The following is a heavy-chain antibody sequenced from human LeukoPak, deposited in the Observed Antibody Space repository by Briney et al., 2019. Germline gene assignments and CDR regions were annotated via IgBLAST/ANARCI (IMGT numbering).Heavy chain of an antibody. CDR3: ARAGDNKSYYYYMDV. Sequence: GGSLRLSCAASGFTFSSYGMHWVRQAPGKGLEWVAVIWYDGGNKYYADSVKGRFTISRDKSKNTLYLQMNSLRAEDTAVYYCARAGDNKSYYYYMDVWGKGTTVTVSS. CDR2: IWYDGGNK. D-gene: IGHD3-16*01. CDR1: GFTFSSYG. V-gene: IGHV3-33*01. J-gene: IGHJ6*03.